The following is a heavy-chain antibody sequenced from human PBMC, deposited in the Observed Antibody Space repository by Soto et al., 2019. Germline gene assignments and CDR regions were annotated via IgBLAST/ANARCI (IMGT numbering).Heavy chain of an antibody. D-gene: IGHD6-19*01. Sequence: PSETLSLTCAVSGGSISSSNWWSWVRQPPGKGLEWIGEIYHSGSTNYNPSLKSRVTISVDKSKNQFSLKLSSVTAADTAVYYCAREDSSGIAQYFDYWGQGTLVTVLL. J-gene: IGHJ4*02. CDR1: GGSISSSNW. CDR2: IYHSGST. CDR3: AREDSSGIAQYFDY. V-gene: IGHV4-4*02.